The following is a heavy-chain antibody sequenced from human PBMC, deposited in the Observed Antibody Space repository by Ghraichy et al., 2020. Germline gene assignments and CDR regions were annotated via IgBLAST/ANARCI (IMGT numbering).Heavy chain of an antibody. CDR1: GGSISSYY. CDR2: IYYSGST. V-gene: IGHV4-59*01. Sequence: SETLSLTCTVSGGSISSYYWSWIRQPPGKGLEWIGYIYYSGSTNYNPSLKSRVTISVDTSKNQFSLKLSSVTAADTAVYYCARVEQQLVRVWYFDYWGQGTLVTVSS. J-gene: IGHJ4*02. CDR3: ARVEQQLVRVWYFDY. D-gene: IGHD6-13*01.